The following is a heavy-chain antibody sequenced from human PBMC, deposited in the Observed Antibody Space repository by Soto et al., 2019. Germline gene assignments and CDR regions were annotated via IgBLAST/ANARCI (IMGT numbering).Heavy chain of an antibody. D-gene: IGHD1-20*01. CDR2: MNPNTGNT. CDR1: GYTFTSYD. CDR3: AGEITGKLPN. Sequence: QVQLVQSGAEVKKPGASVKVSCKASGYTFTSYDINWVRQATGQGLEWMGWMNPNTGNTGYAQKFQGRVTMTRSTSISTADMKRSSLRSEDTAVYYCAGEITGKLPNWGQGTVVTVSS. J-gene: IGHJ4*02. V-gene: IGHV1-8*01.